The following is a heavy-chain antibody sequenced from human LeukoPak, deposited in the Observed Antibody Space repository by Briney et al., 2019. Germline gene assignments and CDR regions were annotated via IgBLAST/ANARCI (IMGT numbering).Heavy chain of an antibody. CDR3: AKDDAIAGGYLDY. V-gene: IGHV3-21*04. CDR1: GFTFSSYS. J-gene: IGHJ4*02. D-gene: IGHD2-21*01. CDR2: ISSSSSYI. Sequence: GGSLRLSCAASGFTFSSYSMNWVRQAPGKGLEWVSSISSSSSYIYYADSVKGRFTISRDNSKNTLFLQMNSLRADDTAIYYCAKDDAIAGGYLDYWGQGTLVTVSS.